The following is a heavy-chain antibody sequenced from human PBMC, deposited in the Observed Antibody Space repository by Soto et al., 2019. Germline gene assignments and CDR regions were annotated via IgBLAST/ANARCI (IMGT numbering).Heavy chain of an antibody. V-gene: IGHV4-30-4*01. CDR3: ARDWADYCSGGSCSSWFDP. J-gene: IGHJ5*02. D-gene: IGHD2-15*01. CDR1: GGSISSGDYY. Sequence: KTSETLSLTCTVSGGSISSGDYYWSWIRQPPGKGLEWIGYIYYSGSTYYNPSLKSRVTISVDTSKNQFSLKLSSVTAADTAVYYCARDWADYCSGGSCSSWFDPWGQGTLVTVSS. CDR2: IYYSGST.